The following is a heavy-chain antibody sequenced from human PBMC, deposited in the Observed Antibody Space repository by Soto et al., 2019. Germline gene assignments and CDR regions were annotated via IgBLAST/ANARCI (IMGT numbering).Heavy chain of an antibody. V-gene: IGHV1-69*04. CDR2: IIPILGIA. D-gene: IGHD2-15*01. CDR1: GGTFSSYT. CDR3: AIDGCSGGSCPILHYYYMDV. Sequence: GASVKVSCKASGGTFSSYTISWVRQAPGQGLEWMGRIIPILGIANYAQKFQGRVTITADKSTSTAYLELSSLRSEDTAVYYCAIDGCSGGSCPILHYYYMDVWGKGTTVTVSS. J-gene: IGHJ6*03.